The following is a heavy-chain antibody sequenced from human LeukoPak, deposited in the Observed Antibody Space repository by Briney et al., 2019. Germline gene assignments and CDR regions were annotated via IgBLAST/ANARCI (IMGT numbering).Heavy chain of an antibody. CDR3: ARSFPFLGRFLLPFAY. D-gene: IGHD3-3*01. V-gene: IGHV4-34*01. J-gene: IGHJ4*02. CDR1: GGSFSGYY. CDR2: INHSGST. Sequence: SETLSLTCAVYGGSFSGYYWSWIRQPPGKGLEWIGEINHSGSTNYNPSLKSRVTISVDTSKNQFSLKLSSVTAADTAVYYCARSFPFLGRFLLPFAYWGRGPLATVS.